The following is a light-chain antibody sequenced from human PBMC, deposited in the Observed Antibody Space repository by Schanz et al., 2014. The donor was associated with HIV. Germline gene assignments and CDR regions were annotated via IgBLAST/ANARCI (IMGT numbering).Light chain of an antibody. Sequence: QSVLTQPPSVSAAPGQRVTISCSGSALNIGHSSVSWYQQFPGTAPRLLLYDDHVRPSEIPDRFSGSKSGTSATLGITGLQNGDEADYYCGTWDSSLRAVVFGGGTKVTVL. CDR3: GTWDSSLRAVV. J-gene: IGLJ3*02. V-gene: IGLV1-51*01. CDR2: DDH. CDR1: ALNIGHSS.